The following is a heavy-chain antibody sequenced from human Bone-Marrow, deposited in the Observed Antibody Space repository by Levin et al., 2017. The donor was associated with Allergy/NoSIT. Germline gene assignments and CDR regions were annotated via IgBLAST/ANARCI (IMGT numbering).Heavy chain of an antibody. CDR3: ARDNPLTTVTAYFDY. V-gene: IGHV7-4-1*02. CDR2: INTNTGKP. D-gene: IGHD4-17*01. CDR1: GYSLTTYA. Sequence: ASVKVSCKASGYSLTTYAINWVRQAPGQGLEWMGWINTNTGKPTYAQGFPGRFVFSLDASVNTAYLQISSLKAEDTALYYCARDNPLTTVTAYFDYWGQGTLVTVSS. J-gene: IGHJ4*02.